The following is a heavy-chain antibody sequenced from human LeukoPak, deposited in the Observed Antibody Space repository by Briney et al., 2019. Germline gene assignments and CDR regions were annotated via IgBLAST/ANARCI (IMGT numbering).Heavy chain of an antibody. Sequence: ASVKVSCKASGYTFTSYGISWVRQAPGQGLEWMGWISAYNGNTDYAQKLQGRVTMTTDTSTSTAYMELRSLRSDDTAVYYCARGDPYYDFWSGYLYNWFDPWGQGTLVTVSS. J-gene: IGHJ5*02. CDR1: GYTFTSYG. CDR3: ARGDPYYDFWSGYLYNWFDP. CDR2: ISAYNGNT. D-gene: IGHD3-3*01. V-gene: IGHV1-18*01.